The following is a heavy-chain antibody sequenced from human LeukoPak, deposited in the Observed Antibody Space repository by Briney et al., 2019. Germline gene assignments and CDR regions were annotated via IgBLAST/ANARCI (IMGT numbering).Heavy chain of an antibody. CDR1: GFTVSSNY. J-gene: IGHJ4*02. CDR2: IYSGGST. Sequence: PGGSLRLSCAASGFTVSSNYMSWVRQAPGKGLEWVSVIYSGGSTYYADSVKGRFTISRDNSKNTLYLQMNSLRAEDTAVYYCAREVAQDSGRYQAGFDYWGQGTLVTVSS. CDR3: AREVAQDSGRYQAGFDY. V-gene: IGHV3-53*01. D-gene: IGHD1-26*01.